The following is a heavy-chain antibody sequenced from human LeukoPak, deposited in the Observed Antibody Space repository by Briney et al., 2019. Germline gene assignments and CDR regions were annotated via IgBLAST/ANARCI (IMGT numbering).Heavy chain of an antibody. CDR3: ARVGENYYYGSGSYLYFDY. J-gene: IGHJ4*02. CDR1: GFTLSSYW. D-gene: IGHD3-10*01. V-gene: IGHV3-7*01. Sequence: PGGSLRLSCAASGFTLSSYWMSWVRQAPGKGLEWVANIKQDGSEKYYVDSVKGRFTISRDNAKYSLFLQMNSLRAEDTAVYYCARVGENYYYGSGSYLYFDYWGQGTLVTVSS. CDR2: IKQDGSEK.